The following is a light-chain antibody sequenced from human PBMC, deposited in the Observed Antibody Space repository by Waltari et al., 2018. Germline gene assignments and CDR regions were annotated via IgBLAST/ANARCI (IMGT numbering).Light chain of an antibody. J-gene: IGKJ1*01. Sequence: EIVLTQSPGTVSLSPGDRATFSCWASQSVTIYLAWYQQKPGQPPSLLIYHASTRATGTPDRFRGSGSGTDFGLTFSRLVPEDVGMYYCQQYVESPGTFGQGTKVEIK. V-gene: IGKV3-20*01. CDR2: HAS. CDR3: QQYVESPGT. CDR1: QSVTIY.